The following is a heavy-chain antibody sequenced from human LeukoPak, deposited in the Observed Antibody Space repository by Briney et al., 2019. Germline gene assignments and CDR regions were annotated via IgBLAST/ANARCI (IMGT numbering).Heavy chain of an antibody. CDR3: ARRLCRGTACYYFDY. D-gene: IGHD2-2*01. J-gene: IGHJ4*02. CDR2: ISGIGDDT. CDR1: GFTFNDYA. Sequence: PGGSLRLSCATSGFTFNDYAMSCVRHAPGEGREWVAGISGIGDDTYYADSVKGRFTISRDNTKNTLYMQTDTLRVEDTAVYYCARRLCRGTACYYFDYWGQGTLVTVSS. V-gene: IGHV3-23*01.